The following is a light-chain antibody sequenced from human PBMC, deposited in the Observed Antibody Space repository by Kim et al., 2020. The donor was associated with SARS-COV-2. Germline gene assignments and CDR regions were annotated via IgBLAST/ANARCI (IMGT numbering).Light chain of an antibody. J-gene: IGLJ2*01. V-gene: IGLV1-40*01. Sequence: ILWTGSRVSIGAGYDVHWYQQLPGTVPRLLIYANTNRPSGVPDRFSGSKSDTSASLAITGLQAEDEADYYCQSYDNTRRAWVFGGGTQLTVL. CDR3: QSYDNTRRAWV. CDR2: ANT. CDR1: RVSIGAGYD.